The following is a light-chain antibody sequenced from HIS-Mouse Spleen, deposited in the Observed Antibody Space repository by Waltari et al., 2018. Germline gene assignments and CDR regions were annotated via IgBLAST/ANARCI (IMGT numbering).Light chain of an antibody. V-gene: IGLV1-47*01. CDR2: RNN. CDR3: AAWDDSLSGPV. CDR1: SSTIGSTS. J-gene: IGLJ2*01. Sequence: QSVLTQHPSASGTPGQRVPISCSGRSSTIGSTSVSWYQQLPGTAPKLLIYRNNQRPSGVPDRFSGSKSGTSASLAISGLRSEDEADYYCAAWDDSLSGPVFGGGTKLTVL.